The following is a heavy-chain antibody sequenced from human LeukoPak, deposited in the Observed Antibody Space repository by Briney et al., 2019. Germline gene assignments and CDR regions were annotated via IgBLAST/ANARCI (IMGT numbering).Heavy chain of an antibody. J-gene: IGHJ6*02. Sequence: ASVKVSCKASGYTFTSYAINWVRQATGQGLEWMGWMNPNSGNTGSAQKFQGRVTMTRNTSISTAYMELSSLRSEDTAVYYCARVESYSSGWYWHYYYYGMDVWGQGTTVTVSS. CDR1: GYTFTSYA. CDR3: ARVESYSSGWYWHYYYYGMDV. V-gene: IGHV1-8*02. CDR2: MNPNSGNT. D-gene: IGHD6-19*01.